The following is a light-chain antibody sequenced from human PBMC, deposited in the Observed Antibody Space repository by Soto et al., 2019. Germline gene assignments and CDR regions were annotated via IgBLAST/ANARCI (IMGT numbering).Light chain of an antibody. J-gene: IGKJ5*01. Sequence: EIVMTQSPATLSVSPGERATLSCRASQSVSSNLAWYQQKPGQAPRLLIYGASSRATGIPDRFSGSGSGTDFTLTISRLEPEDFAVYYCQQYGSSLRTFGQGTRLEIK. CDR2: GAS. CDR1: QSVSSN. CDR3: QQYGSSLRT. V-gene: IGKV3-20*01.